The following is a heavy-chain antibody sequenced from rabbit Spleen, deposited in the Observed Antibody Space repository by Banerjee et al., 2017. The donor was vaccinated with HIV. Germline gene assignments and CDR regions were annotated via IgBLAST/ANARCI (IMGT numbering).Heavy chain of an antibody. CDR2: IYAGSSNTI. V-gene: IGHV1S45*01. D-gene: IGHD8-1*01. CDR1: GFSFSSSYW. Sequence: QEQLVESGGGLVQPEGSLTLTCTASGFSFSSSYWMCWVRQAPGKGLEWIGCIYAGSSNTINYASWAKGRFTISKTSSTTVTLQMTSLTAADTATYFCARDTGSSFSSYGMDLWGPGTLVTVS. J-gene: IGHJ6*01. CDR3: ARDTGSSFSSYGMDL.